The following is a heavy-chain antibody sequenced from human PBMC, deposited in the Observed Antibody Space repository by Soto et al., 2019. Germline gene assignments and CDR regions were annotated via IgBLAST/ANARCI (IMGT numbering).Heavy chain of an antibody. CDR3: ARGPLDYDFWSGYPFHY. J-gene: IGHJ4*02. V-gene: IGHV3-30-3*01. CDR2: ISYDGSNK. CDR1: GFTFSSYA. Sequence: SLRLSCAASGFTFSSYAMHWVRQAPGKGLEWVAVISYDGSNKYYADSVKGRFTISRDNSKNTLYLQMNSLRAEDTAVYYCARGPLDYDFWSGYPFHYSGPGTMVTI. D-gene: IGHD3-3*01.